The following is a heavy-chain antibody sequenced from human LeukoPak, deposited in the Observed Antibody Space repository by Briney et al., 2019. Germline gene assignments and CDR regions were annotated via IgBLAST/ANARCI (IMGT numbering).Heavy chain of an antibody. CDR3: ARRAGGGWYFDY. V-gene: IGHV1-2*02. J-gene: IGHJ4*02. Sequence: ASVKVSCKASGYTFTGYYMHWVRQAPGQGLEWMGWINPNSGGTNYAQKFQGRVTMTRDTSISTAYMELSRLRSDDTAVYYCARRAGGGWYFDYWGQGTLVTVSS. CDR2: INPNSGGT. D-gene: IGHD6-19*01. CDR1: GYTFTGYY.